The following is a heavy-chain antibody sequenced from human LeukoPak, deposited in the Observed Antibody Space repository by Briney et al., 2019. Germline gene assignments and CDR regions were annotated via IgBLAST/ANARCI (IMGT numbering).Heavy chain of an antibody. CDR3: ARMAASYGDYRDN. D-gene: IGHD4-17*01. J-gene: IGHJ4*02. CDR2: IIPIFGTA. V-gene: IGHV1-69*01. Sequence: SVKVSCKASGGTFSSYAISWVRQAPGQGLEWMGGIIPIFGTANYAQTFQGRVTITADESTSTAYLELSSLRSENTAVYHCARMAASYGDYRDNWGQGTLVTVSS. CDR1: GGTFSSYA.